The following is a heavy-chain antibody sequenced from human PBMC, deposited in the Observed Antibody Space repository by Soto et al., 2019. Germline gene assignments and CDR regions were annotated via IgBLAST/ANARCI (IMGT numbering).Heavy chain of an antibody. V-gene: IGHV5-10-1*01. CDR1: GYSFTNYY. Sequence: GESLKISCKGSGYSFTNYYIDWVRQVPGKGLEWMGKIDPSDSYPSYSPSFQGHVTISVDESTNTAYLQWSSLKASDTAMYYCARQSPYTGSYYVLFDHWGQGTQVTVSS. CDR2: IDPSDSYP. CDR3: ARQSPYTGSYYVLFDH. D-gene: IGHD1-26*01. J-gene: IGHJ4*02.